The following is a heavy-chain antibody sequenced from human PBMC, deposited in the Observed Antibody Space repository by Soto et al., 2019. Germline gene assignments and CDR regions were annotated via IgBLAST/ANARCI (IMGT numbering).Heavy chain of an antibody. Sequence: QAQLVESGGGVVQPGRSLRLSCAASGLPFSASGMHWVRQAPGKGLEWVAMIWSDGSKEYYADSVKGRFTITRDNSKNMIFLQMESLRAEDTAVYYCASDKGTTCLDTWGQGNMVTVSS. CDR3: ASDKGTTCLDT. CDR2: IWSDGSKE. D-gene: IGHD1-26*01. J-gene: IGHJ4*02. CDR1: GLPFSASG. V-gene: IGHV3-33*01.